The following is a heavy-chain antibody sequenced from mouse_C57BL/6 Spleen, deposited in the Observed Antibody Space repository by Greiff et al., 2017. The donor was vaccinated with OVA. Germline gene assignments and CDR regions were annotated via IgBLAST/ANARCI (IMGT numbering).Heavy chain of an antibody. V-gene: IGHV3-6*01. CDR3: AREGGREDFDY. J-gene: IGHJ2*01. CDR1: GYSITSGYY. Sequence: DVKLQESGPGLVKPSQSLSLTCSVTGYSITSGYYWNWIRQFPGNKLEWMGYISYDGSNNYNPSLKNRISITRDTSKNQFFLKLNSVTTEDTATYYCAREGGREDFDYWGQGTTLTVSS. D-gene: IGHD1-1*02. CDR2: ISYDGSN.